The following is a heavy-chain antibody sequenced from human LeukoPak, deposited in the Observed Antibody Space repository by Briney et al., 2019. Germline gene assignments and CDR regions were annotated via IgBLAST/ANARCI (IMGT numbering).Heavy chain of an antibody. CDR2: IFYSGST. CDR3: ARVVRGIVVVPAAYYYFDY. CDR1: GGSISSYF. Sequence: SETLSLTCTVSGGSISSYFWSWIRQPPGKALEWIGYIFYSGSTNYNPSLKSRVTISVDTSKNQFSLKLSSVTAADTAVYYCARVVRGIVVVPAAYYYFDYWGQGTLVTVSS. D-gene: IGHD2-2*01. V-gene: IGHV4-59*01. J-gene: IGHJ4*02.